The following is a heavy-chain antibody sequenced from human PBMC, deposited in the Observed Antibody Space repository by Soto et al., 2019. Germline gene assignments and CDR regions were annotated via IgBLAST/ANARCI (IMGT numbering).Heavy chain of an antibody. Sequence: ASVKVSCKASGGTFSSYTISWVRQAPGQGLEWMGRIIPILGIANYAQKFQGRVTITADKSTSTAYMELSSLRSEDTAVYYCARKRGGSSWYDFDYWGQGTLVTVSS. J-gene: IGHJ4*02. V-gene: IGHV1-69*02. D-gene: IGHD6-13*01. CDR3: ARKRGGSSWYDFDY. CDR1: GGTFSSYT. CDR2: IIPILGIA.